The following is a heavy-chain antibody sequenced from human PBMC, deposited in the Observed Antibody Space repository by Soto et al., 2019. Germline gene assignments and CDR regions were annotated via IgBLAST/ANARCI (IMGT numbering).Heavy chain of an antibody. CDR1: GYTFNRHG. CDR3: ARVRIVGAREIDF. Sequence: QVHLVQSGGEVKKPGASVKVSCKASGYTFNRHGITWVRQAPGQGLEWMGWISGYNGDINYEQKFQSTVTLSSDTLTSTVYLELKSLRFDDTAVYYCARVRIVGAREIDFWGQGTLVTVSS. D-gene: IGHD1-26*01. J-gene: IGHJ4*02. CDR2: ISGYNGDI. V-gene: IGHV1-18*04.